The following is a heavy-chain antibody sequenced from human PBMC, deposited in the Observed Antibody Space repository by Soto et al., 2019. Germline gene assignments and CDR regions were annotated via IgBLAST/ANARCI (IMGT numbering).Heavy chain of an antibody. D-gene: IGHD3-10*01. Sequence: ASVKVSCKASGYTFTGYFMHWVRQAPGQGLEWMGWINPYSGGADYAQSFQGRVTMTRDTSISTVYMELSRLRFDDTAVYYCARVIRGAYYNSPLDTWGQGTVVTVS. CDR2: INPYSGGA. CDR3: ARVIRGAYYNSPLDT. V-gene: IGHV1-2*02. CDR1: GYTFTGYF. J-gene: IGHJ5*02.